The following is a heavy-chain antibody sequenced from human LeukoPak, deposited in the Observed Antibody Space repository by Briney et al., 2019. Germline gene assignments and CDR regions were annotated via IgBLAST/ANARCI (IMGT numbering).Heavy chain of an antibody. J-gene: IGHJ4*02. V-gene: IGHV3-74*01. CDR1: GFNIRNHW. D-gene: IGHD3-10*01. CDR2: INSDGSDI. CDR3: AKVEVLLWFGELSDYFDY. Sequence: QPGGSLRLSCVASGFNIRNHWMHWVRQAPGKGLAWVSRINSDGSDISYADSVKGRFTISRDNAKNSLYLQMNSLRAEDTAVYYCAKVEVLLWFGELSDYFDYWGQGTLVTVSS.